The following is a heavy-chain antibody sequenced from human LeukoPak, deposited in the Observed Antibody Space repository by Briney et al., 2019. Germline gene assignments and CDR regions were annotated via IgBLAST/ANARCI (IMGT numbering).Heavy chain of an antibody. J-gene: IGHJ4*02. Sequence: PSETLSLTCTVSGGSISSSSYYWGWIRQPPGKGLEWIGSIYYSGSTYYNPSLKSRVTISVDTSKNQFSLKLSSVTAADTAVYYCARRIVVVPAAIEGFDYWGQGTLVTISS. D-gene: IGHD2-2*01. CDR1: GGSISSSSYY. CDR2: IYYSGST. V-gene: IGHV4-39*01. CDR3: ARRIVVVPAAIEGFDY.